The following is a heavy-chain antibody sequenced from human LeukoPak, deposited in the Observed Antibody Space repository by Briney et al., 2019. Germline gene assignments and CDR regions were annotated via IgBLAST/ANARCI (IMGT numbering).Heavy chain of an antibody. CDR3: ARGGDTYDYGGNSVDY. D-gene: IGHD4-23*01. J-gene: IGHJ4*02. V-gene: IGHV1-2*02. CDR2: INPNSGGT. Sequence: GASVKVSCKASGYTFTGYYMHWVRQAPGQGLEWMGWINPNSGGTNYAQKFQGRVTMTRDTSISTAYMELSRLRSDDTAVYYCARGGDTYDYGGNSVDYWGQGTLVTVSS. CDR1: GYTFTGYY.